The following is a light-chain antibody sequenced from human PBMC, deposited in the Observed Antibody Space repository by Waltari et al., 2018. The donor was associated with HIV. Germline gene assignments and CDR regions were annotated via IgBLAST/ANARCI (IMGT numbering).Light chain of an antibody. CDR1: QSVKSN. CDR3: HIYNNWRET. Sequence: ILMTQSPAPLSVSPGERAPHSCRASQSVKSNLAWYQQTPGQTPRLRIYGTSARATDIPARFSGSGSGTEFNLTISSLQSEDFEVYYCHIYNNWRETFGQGTKVEI. V-gene: IGKV3-15*01. CDR2: GTS. J-gene: IGKJ1*01.